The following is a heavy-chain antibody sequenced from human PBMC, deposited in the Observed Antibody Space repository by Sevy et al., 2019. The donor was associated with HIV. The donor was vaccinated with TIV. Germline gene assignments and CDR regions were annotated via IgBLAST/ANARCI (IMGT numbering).Heavy chain of an antibody. J-gene: IGHJ3*01. V-gene: IGHV3-11*06. CDR1: GFTFSDYY. D-gene: IGHD3-22*01. CDR2: ISGSGGYT. CDR3: AGDRVTMIGPNDAFDL. Sequence: GGSLRLSCAASGFTFSDYYMSWIRQAPGKGLEWVSYISGSGGYTKYADSVKGRFTISRDNAKDSLYLQMNSLRAEDTAVYYCAGDRVTMIGPNDAFDLWGQGTMVTVSS.